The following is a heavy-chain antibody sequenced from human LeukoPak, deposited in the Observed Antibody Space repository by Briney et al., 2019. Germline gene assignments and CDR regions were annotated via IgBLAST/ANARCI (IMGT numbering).Heavy chain of an antibody. D-gene: IGHD6-13*01. CDR2: ISSSSDYI. CDR3: ATDRDSSRQKRFDY. CDR1: GFTFSSYS. V-gene: IGHV3-21*01. Sequence: GGSLRLSCAASGFTFSSYSMNWVRQAPGKGLEWVSSISSSSDYIYYADSVKGRFTISRDNAENSLYLQMNSLGAEDTAVYYCATDRDSSRQKRFDYWGQGTLVTVSS. J-gene: IGHJ4*02.